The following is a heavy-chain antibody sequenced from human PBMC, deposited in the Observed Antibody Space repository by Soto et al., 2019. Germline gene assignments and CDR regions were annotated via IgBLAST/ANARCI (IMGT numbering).Heavy chain of an antibody. Sequence: QVQLVESGGGVVQPGRSLRLSCAASGFTFSSYGMHWVRQAPGKGLEWVAVISYDGSNKYYADSVKGRFTISRDNSENTLYLQMNSLRAEDTAVYYCAKGRVAAAGLIDYWGQGTLVTVSS. J-gene: IGHJ4*02. D-gene: IGHD6-13*01. CDR2: ISYDGSNK. V-gene: IGHV3-30*18. CDR1: GFTFSSYG. CDR3: AKGRVAAAGLIDY.